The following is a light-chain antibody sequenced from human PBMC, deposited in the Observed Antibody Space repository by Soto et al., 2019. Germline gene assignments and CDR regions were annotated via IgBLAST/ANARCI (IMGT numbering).Light chain of an antibody. J-gene: IGKJ1*01. CDR2: SAS. CDR3: QKYGSAPWT. Sequence: IQMTQSPSSLSASVGDIVIITCRASQGIGNSLAWYQQKAGRVPKLLMHSASTLLSGVPSRFSGSGSGTDFTLTISSLQPEDVATYYCQKYGSAPWTFGQGTKVEIK. CDR1: QGIGNS. V-gene: IGKV1-27*01.